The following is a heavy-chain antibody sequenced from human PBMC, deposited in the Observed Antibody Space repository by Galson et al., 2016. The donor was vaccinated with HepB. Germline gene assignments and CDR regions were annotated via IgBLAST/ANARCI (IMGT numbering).Heavy chain of an antibody. CDR3: VRDHSGVPATAYNWFDP. D-gene: IGHD3-10*01. CDR1: GFAFSSHW. Sequence: SLRLSCAASGFAFSSHWMHWVRQAPGKGLMWVARINSDGTISNYADSVKGRFTISRDSAKNTLYLEMNSLRAEYTAVYNCVRDHSGVPATAYNWFDPWGQGTLVTVSS. CDR2: INSDGTIS. J-gene: IGHJ5*02. V-gene: IGHV3-74*01.